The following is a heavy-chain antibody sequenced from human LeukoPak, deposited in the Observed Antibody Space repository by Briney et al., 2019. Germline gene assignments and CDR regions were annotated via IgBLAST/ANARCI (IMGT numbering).Heavy chain of an antibody. V-gene: IGHV3-48*04. CDR2: ISSDSSTI. CDR1: GFTVSSNY. J-gene: IGHJ5*02. CDR3: ARDTRSGWSRSAWFDP. D-gene: IGHD6-19*01. Sequence: PGGSLRLSCAASGFTVSSNYMSWVRQAPGKGLEWVSYISSDSSTIYYADSVKGRFTISRDNAKNSLYLQMYRLRAEDTAVYFCARDTRSGWSRSAWFDPWGQGTLVTVSS.